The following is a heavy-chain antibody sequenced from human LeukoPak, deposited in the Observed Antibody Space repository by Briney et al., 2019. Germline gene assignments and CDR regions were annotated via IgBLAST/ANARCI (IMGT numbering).Heavy chain of an antibody. CDR3: ARGESVSGPPRDGYNYYFDY. CDR1: GGTFSSYA. J-gene: IGHJ4*02. V-gene: IGHV1-69*04. D-gene: IGHD5-24*01. CDR2: IIPILGVA. Sequence: SVKVSCKASGGTFSSYAISWVRQAPGQGLEWMGRIIPILGVANYAQKFQGRVTITADKSTSTAYMELSSLRSEDTAVYYCARGESVSGPPRDGYNYYFDYWGQGTLVTVSS.